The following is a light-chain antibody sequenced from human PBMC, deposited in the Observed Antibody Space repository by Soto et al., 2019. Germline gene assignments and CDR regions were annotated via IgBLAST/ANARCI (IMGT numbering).Light chain of an antibody. CDR2: GAS. CDR3: PQFGRSPLT. V-gene: IGKV3-20*01. Sequence: EILLTQSPGARSLSPGERATLSCRASQSVRSSYLAWYQQKPGQAPRLLIYGASSRATGIPDRFSGSGSGTDFTLTINRLEPEDFAVYYCPQFGRSPLTFGGGTKVDI. J-gene: IGKJ4*01. CDR1: QSVRSSY.